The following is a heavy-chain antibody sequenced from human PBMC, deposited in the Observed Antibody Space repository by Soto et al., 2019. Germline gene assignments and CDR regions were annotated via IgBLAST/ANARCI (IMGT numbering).Heavy chain of an antibody. CDR3: ASIVASNWFDP. CDR2: INHSGST. V-gene: IGHV4-34*01. D-gene: IGHD5-12*01. J-gene: IGHJ5*02. CDR1: GGFFSGYY. Sequence: PSETLSLTCAVYGGFFSGYYWSWIRQPPGKGLEWIGEINHSGSTNYNPSLKSRVTISVDTSKNQFSLKLSSVTAADTAVYYCASIVASNWFDPWGQGTLVTVSS.